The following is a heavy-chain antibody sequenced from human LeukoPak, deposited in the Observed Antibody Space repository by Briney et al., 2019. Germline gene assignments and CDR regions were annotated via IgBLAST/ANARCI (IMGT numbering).Heavy chain of an antibody. V-gene: IGHV4-61*02. Sequence: PSETLSLTCTVSGDSISSGSYYWSWIRQPAGKGLEWIKRIYTSGSTNYNPSLKSRVTISVDTSKNQFSLKLSSVTAADTAVYYCASSIAARDDAFDIWGQGKMVTVSS. D-gene: IGHD6-6*01. CDR3: ASSIAARDDAFDI. J-gene: IGHJ3*02. CDR1: GDSISSGSYY. CDR2: IYTSGST.